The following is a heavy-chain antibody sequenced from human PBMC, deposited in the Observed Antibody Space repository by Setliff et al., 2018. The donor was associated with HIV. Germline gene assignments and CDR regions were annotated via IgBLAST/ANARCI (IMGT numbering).Heavy chain of an antibody. J-gene: IGHJ4*02. Sequence: SETLSLTCAVYGGSFSGYYWSWIRQPPGKGLEWIGEINHSGSTSYNPSLKSRVTISVDTSKNQFSLKLTSVTAADTAVYYCARSWGSGSYPYWGQGTRVTVSS. CDR1: GGSFSGYY. CDR2: INHSGST. V-gene: IGHV4-34*01. CDR3: ARSWGSGSYPY. D-gene: IGHD3-10*01.